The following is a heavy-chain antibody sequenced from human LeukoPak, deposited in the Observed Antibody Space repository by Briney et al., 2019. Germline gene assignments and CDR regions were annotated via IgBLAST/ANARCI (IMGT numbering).Heavy chain of an antibody. J-gene: IGHJ4*02. D-gene: IGHD6-13*01. CDR3: ARADTSGWYY. CDR1: GYTFTTYG. CDR2: ISTYNGNT. V-gene: IGHV1-18*01. Sequence: GASVKVSCKASGYTFTTYGISWLRQAPGQGPEWMGWISTYNGNTNPTQTLRDRITMTTDTSTNTAYMELRGLRTDDTAVYYCARADTSGWYYWGQGTLVTVSS.